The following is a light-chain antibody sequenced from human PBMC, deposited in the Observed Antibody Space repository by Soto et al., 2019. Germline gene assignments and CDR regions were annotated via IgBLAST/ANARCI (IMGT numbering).Light chain of an antibody. J-gene: IGKJ1*01. CDR2: AAS. Sequence: AILMTQSPSSLSACTGDIVAITCRASQGISSYLAWYQQKPGKAPKLLIYAASTLQSGVPSRFSGSGSGTDFTLTISCLQSEDFATYYCQQYYSYPWTLGQGTKVDI. CDR1: QGISSY. CDR3: QQYYSYPWT. V-gene: IGKV1-8*01.